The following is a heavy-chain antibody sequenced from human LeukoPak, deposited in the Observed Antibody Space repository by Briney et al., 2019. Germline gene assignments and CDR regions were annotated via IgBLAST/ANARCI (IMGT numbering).Heavy chain of an antibody. Sequence: PSETLPLTCAVYGGSFSGYYWSWIRQPPGKGLEWIGEINHSGSTNYNPSLKSRVTISVDTSKNQFSLKLSSVTAADTAVYYCARGLRGGIYSYGLSYWGQGTLVTVSS. CDR3: ARGLRGGIYSYGLSY. D-gene: IGHD5-18*01. V-gene: IGHV4-34*01. J-gene: IGHJ4*02. CDR1: GGSFSGYY. CDR2: INHSGST.